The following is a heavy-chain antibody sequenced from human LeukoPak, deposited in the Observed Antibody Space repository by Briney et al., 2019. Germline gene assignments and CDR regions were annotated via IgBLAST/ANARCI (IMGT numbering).Heavy chain of an antibody. CDR1: GFTFNTYG. CDR3: ARGANYCSSTSCYVFYYMDV. J-gene: IGHJ6*03. Sequence: GGSLRLSCAASGFTFNTYGMSWVRQAPGKGLEWVSSISSSSSYIYYADSVKGRFTISRDNAKNSLYLQMNSLRAEDTAVYYCARGANYCSSTSCYVFYYMDVWGKGTTVTISS. CDR2: ISSSSSYI. V-gene: IGHV3-21*01. D-gene: IGHD2-2*01.